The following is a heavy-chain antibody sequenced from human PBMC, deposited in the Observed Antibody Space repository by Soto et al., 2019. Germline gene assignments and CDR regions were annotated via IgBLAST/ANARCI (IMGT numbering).Heavy chain of an antibody. Sequence: EVQLVESGGGLVQPGGSLRLSCAASGFTFSSYAMHWVRQAPGKGLEYVSAITNNGRSTYYADSVKGRFTISRDNFKNTLYLQMGSLRPDDMAVYYCASAHNDGYYDYWGQGTLVTVSS. CDR1: GFTFSSYA. V-gene: IGHV3-64*07. CDR3: ASAHNDGYYDY. D-gene: IGHD1-1*01. CDR2: ITNNGRST. J-gene: IGHJ4*02.